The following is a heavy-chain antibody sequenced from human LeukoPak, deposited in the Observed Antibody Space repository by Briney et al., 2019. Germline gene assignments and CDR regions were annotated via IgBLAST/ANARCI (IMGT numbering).Heavy chain of an antibody. CDR2: ISSSSYI. J-gene: IGHJ4*02. Sequence: GGSLRLSCAASGFTFSSYSMNWVRQAPGKGLEWVSSISSSSYIYYADSVKGRFTISRDNAKNSLYLQMNSLRAEDTAVYYCARSANYGYSSGWYDPLGYFDYWGQGTLITVSS. D-gene: IGHD6-19*01. CDR3: ARSANYGYSSGWYDPLGYFDY. CDR1: GFTFSSYS. V-gene: IGHV3-21*01.